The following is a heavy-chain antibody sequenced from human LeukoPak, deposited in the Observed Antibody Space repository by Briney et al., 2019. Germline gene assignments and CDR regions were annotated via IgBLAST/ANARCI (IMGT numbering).Heavy chain of an antibody. D-gene: IGHD3-3*01. CDR3: ARGGYYDRGGGHFDY. J-gene: IGHJ4*02. Sequence: GGSLRLSCAASGFTFSSFAMHWVRQAPGKGLEWVAVISYDGSNKYYADSVKGRFTISRDNSKNSMYLQMNTLRVEDTAVYYWARGGYYDRGGGHFDYWGQGTLVTVSS. CDR2: ISYDGSNK. V-gene: IGHV3-30-3*01. CDR1: GFTFSSFA.